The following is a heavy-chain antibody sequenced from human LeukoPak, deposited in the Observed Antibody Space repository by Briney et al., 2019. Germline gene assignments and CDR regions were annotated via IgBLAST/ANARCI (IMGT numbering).Heavy chain of an antibody. Sequence: SVRVSCKXAGGTFSSYAISWVRQAPGQGLAWMGGIIPIFGTANYPQTFQCRVTITTHESPPTAYMQLTSLRSADPPVCYGAGDVGYGDYLGWGQGTRVTVSS. CDR1: GGTFSSYA. CDR2: IIPIFGTA. V-gene: IGHV1-69*05. D-gene: IGHD4-17*01. J-gene: IGHJ4*02. CDR3: AGDVGYGDYLG.